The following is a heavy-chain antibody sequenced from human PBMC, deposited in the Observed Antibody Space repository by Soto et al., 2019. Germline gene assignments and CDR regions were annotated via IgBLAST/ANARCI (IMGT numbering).Heavy chain of an antibody. V-gene: IGHV4-30-4*01. CDR1: GGSISSGDYY. CDR3: AREPIVRGYSGYDTYYYYYGMDV. J-gene: IGHJ6*02. D-gene: IGHD5-12*01. CDR2: IYYSGST. Sequence: KSSETLSLTCTVSGGSISSGDYYWSWIRQPPGKGLEWIGYIYYSGSTYYNPSLKSRVTISVDTSKNQFSLKLSSVTAADTAVYYCAREPIVRGYSGYDTYYYYYGMDVWGQGTTVTVSS.